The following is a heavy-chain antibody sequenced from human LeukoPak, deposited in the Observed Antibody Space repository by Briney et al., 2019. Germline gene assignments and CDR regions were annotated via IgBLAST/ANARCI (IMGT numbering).Heavy chain of an antibody. CDR2: ISSSSSYI. V-gene: IGHV3-21*01. J-gene: IGHJ4*02. Sequence: SGGSLRLSCAASGFTFSSYWMSWVRQAPGKGLEWVSSISSSSSYIYYADSVKGRFTISRDNAKNSLYLQMNSLRAEDTAVYYCARDYGGSSPFDYWGQGTLVTVSS. D-gene: IGHD4-23*01. CDR1: GFTFSSYW. CDR3: ARDYGGSSPFDY.